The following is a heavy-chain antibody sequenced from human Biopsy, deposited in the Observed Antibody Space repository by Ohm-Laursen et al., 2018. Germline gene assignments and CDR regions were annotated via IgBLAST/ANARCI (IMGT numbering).Heavy chain of an antibody. CDR2: IFKDGNT. D-gene: IGHD6-19*01. Sequence: SDTLSLTCVVSGYSISSDYRWGWIRQAPGKTLEWLGNIFKDGNTHYNPSLRSRLIISIDTSKNQISLMMTSVSGADTAVYFCARVGSGWAPFDKWGPGTLVTVSS. V-gene: IGHV4-38-2*01. J-gene: IGHJ4*02. CDR1: GYSISSDYR. CDR3: ARVGSGWAPFDK.